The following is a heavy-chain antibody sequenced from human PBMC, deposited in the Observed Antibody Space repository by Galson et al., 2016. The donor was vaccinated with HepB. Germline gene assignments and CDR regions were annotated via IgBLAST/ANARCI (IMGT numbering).Heavy chain of an antibody. CDR3: VKDLGVGTTTTDALDI. CDR2: VSFDARKT. V-gene: IGHV3-30*18. D-gene: IGHD2/OR15-2a*01. Sequence: SLRVSCAASGFTFRNFGMHWVRQAPGQGLEWVAVVSFDARKTLYVGSVSDRLTISRDTSKNTAYLQMTYLRPDDTAVYYCVKDLGVGTTTTDALDIWGQGTTVAVSS. J-gene: IGHJ3*02. CDR1: GFTFRNFG.